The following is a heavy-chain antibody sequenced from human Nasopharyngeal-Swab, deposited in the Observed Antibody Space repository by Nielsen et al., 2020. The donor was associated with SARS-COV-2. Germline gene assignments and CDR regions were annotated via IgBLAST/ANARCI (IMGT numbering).Heavy chain of an antibody. J-gene: IGHJ4*02. CDR3: ARDLGATLDV. CDR1: GFTFSSYG. Sequence: GESLKISCAASGFTFSSYGMHWVRQAPGKGLEWVAVIWCDGSNKYYADSVKGRFTISRDNSKNTLYLQMNSLRAEDTAVYYCARDLGATLDVWGQGTLVTVSS. V-gene: IGHV3-33*01. D-gene: IGHD5-12*01. CDR2: IWCDGSNK.